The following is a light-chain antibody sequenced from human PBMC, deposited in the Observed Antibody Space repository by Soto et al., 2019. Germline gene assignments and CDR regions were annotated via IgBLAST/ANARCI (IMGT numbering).Light chain of an antibody. CDR2: GAS. CDR1: QAIRND. J-gene: IGKJ1*01. CDR3: LQHNNYPWT. V-gene: IGKV1-17*01. Sequence: DIQMTQSPSSLSASVGDRVTITCRASQAIRNDVGWYQQKPGKDPKRLIYGASRLESGVPSRFSGSGFGTEFTLTISGLQPEDFATYYCLQHNNYPWTFGQGTRVEIK.